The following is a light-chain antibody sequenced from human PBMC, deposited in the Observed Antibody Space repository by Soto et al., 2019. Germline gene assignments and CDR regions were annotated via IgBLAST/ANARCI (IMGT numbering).Light chain of an antibody. CDR2: EVS. V-gene: IGLV2-14*01. Sequence: QSVLTQPASVSGSPGQSITISCTGTSSDVGAYYSVSWYQQHPGKAPKLMIYEVSNRPSGVSNRSSGSKSGNTASLTIPGLQAEDEADYYCSSYSSSSTYVFGTGTKVTVL. CDR1: SSDVGAYYS. CDR3: SSYSSSSTYV. J-gene: IGLJ1*01.